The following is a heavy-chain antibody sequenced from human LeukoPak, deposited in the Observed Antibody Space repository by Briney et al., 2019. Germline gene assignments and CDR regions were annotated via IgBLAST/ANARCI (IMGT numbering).Heavy chain of an antibody. CDR1: GFTFSFYW. J-gene: IGHJ4*02. CDR3: ARDNEYCTGGTCRLDY. CDR2: INNDGRST. V-gene: IGHV3-74*01. D-gene: IGHD2-15*01. Sequence: GGSLRLSCASSGFTFSFYWMHWVRQAPGKGLVWVSRINNDGRSTSYAGSVKGRFTISRDNAKNTLYLQMNSLRAEDTAVYYRARDNEYCTGGTCRLDYWGQGALDTVSS.